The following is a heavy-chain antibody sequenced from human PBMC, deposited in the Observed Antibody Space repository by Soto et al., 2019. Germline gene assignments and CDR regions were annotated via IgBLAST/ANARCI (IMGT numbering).Heavy chain of an antibody. CDR2: ISYDGSNK. V-gene: IGHV3-30*18. CDR1: GCNFSNYG. J-gene: IGHJ5*02. Sequence: VGSRRLSYAASGCNFSNYGMHWVRQAPGKGLEWVAVISYDGSNKYYADSVKGRFTISRDNSKNTLYLQMNSLRAEDTAVYYCAKDNDFWSRHVPSVCWFDPWGQGTLVTLSS. CDR3: AKDNDFWSRHVPSVCWFDP. D-gene: IGHD3-3*01.